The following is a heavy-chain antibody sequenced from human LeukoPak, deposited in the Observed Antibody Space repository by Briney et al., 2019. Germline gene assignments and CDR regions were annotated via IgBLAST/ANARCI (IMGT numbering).Heavy chain of an antibody. CDR3: ARDETGRYQGLFDY. D-gene: IGHD3-10*01. Sequence: GRSLRLSCAASGFTFSSYGMHWVRQAPGKGLEWVAVIWYDGSNKYYADSVKGRFTISRDNSKNTLYLQMNSLRAEDTAVYYCARDETGRYQGLFDYWGQGTLVTVSS. V-gene: IGHV3-33*01. CDR2: IWYDGSNK. J-gene: IGHJ4*02. CDR1: GFTFSSYG.